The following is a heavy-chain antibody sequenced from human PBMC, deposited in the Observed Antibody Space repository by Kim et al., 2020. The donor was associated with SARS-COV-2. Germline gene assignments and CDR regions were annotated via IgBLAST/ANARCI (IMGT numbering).Heavy chain of an antibody. Sequence: GGSLRLSCAASGFTFSSYGMHWVRQAPGKGLEWVAVIWYDGSNKYYADSVKGRFTISRDNSKNTLYLQMNSLRAKDTAVYYCARDSLAMDIAIDYGMDVWGQGTTVTVSS. CDR2: IWYDGSNK. J-gene: IGHJ6*02. V-gene: IGHV3-33*01. CDR1: GFTFSSYG. CDR3: ARDSLAMDIAIDYGMDV. D-gene: IGHD5-18*01.